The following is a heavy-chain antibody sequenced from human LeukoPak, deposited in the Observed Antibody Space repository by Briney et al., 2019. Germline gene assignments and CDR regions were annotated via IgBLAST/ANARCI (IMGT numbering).Heavy chain of an antibody. J-gene: IGHJ4*02. CDR3: ARSPTYYPGDY. Sequence: TSETLSLTCAVYGGSFSGYYWSWIRQPPGKGLEWIGEINHSGSTNYNPSLKSRVTISVDTSKNQFSLKLSSVTAADTTVYYCARSPTYYPGDYWGQGTLVTVSS. D-gene: IGHD3-10*01. V-gene: IGHV4-34*01. CDR1: GGSFSGYY. CDR2: INHSGST.